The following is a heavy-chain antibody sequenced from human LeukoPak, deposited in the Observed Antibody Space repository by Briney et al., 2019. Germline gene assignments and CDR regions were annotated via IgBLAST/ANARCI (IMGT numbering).Heavy chain of an antibody. CDR2: IYYSGST. D-gene: IGHD1-7*01. Sequence: SETLSLTCPVSGGSISNYYYWSWIRQPPGKGLEWTGYIYYSGSTNYNPSLKSRVTISVDTSKNQFSLKLSSVTAADTAVYYCARDNQLLDYYGMDVWGQGTTVTVSS. J-gene: IGHJ6*02. CDR3: ARDNQLLDYYGMDV. V-gene: IGHV4-59*01. CDR1: GGSISNYYY.